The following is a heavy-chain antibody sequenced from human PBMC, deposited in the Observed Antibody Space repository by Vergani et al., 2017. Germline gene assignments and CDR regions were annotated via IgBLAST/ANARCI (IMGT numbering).Heavy chain of an antibody. D-gene: IGHD3-22*01. V-gene: IGHV4-61*02. CDR3: ARVRRDDSSGYYYYYGMDV. CDR1: GGAVNSGSNF. J-gene: IGHJ6*02. Sequence: QVQLQESGPGLVKPSQTLSLTCSVSGGAVNSGSNFWTWIRQPAGKGLEWIGRTSTDGSTNYNPSLKSRVTVSVDTSKTQISLRLSSVTAADTAVYYCARVRRDDSSGYYYYYGMDVWGQGTTVTVSS. CDR2: TSTDGST.